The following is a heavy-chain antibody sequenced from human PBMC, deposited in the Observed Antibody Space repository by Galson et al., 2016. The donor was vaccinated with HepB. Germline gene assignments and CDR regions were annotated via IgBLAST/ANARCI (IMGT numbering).Heavy chain of an antibody. V-gene: IGHV3-48*02. CDR2: ISSTSSTI. CDR1: GLIFRSYS. CDR3: ARDQGTYCSGGNCYGSGALDI. J-gene: IGHJ3*02. Sequence: SLRLSCAASGLIFRSYSMNWVRQAPGKGLGWVSYISSTSSTIFYADSVKGRFTISRDIAKNSLYLQMNSLRDEDTAVYYCARDQGTYCSGGNCYGSGALDIWGQGTMVTVSS. D-gene: IGHD2-15*01.